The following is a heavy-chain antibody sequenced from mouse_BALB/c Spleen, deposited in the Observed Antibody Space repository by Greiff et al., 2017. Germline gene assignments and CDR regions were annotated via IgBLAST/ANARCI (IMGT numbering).Heavy chain of an antibody. V-gene: IGHV1-63*01. J-gene: IGHJ3*01. Sequence: QVHVKQSGAELVRPGTSVKISCKASGYAFTNYWLGWVKQRPGHGLEWIGDIYPGSGNTYYNEKFKGKATLTADKSSSTAYMQLSSLTSEDSAVYFCARFDFYYYGSSYAWFAYWGQGTLVTVSA. D-gene: IGHD1-1*01. CDR1: GYAFTNYW. CDR2: IYPGSGNT. CDR3: ARFDFYYYGSSYAWFAY.